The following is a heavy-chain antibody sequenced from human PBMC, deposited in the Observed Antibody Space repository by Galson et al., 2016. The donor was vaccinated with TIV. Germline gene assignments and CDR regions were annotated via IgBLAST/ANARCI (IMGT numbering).Heavy chain of an antibody. D-gene: IGHD5-12*01. CDR2: INQDGSEK. J-gene: IGHJ4*02. V-gene: IGHV3-7*01. Sequence: SLRLSCAASGFTSSRFWMTWVRQTSLRGLEWVANINQDGSEKHYVDSVRGRFTISRDNTKNSLYLQMNSLRVEDKAVYCCARALGYAEDIWVQGTLVTVSS. CDR1: GFTSSRFW. CDR3: ARALGYAEDI.